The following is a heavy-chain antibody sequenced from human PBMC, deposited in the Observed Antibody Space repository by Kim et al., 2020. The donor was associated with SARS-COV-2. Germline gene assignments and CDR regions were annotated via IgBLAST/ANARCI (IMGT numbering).Heavy chain of an antibody. CDR2: ISAYNGNT. CDR1: GYTFTSYG. CDR3: SRGRKGTSFDY. Sequence: ASVKVSCKDSGYTFTSYGISWVRQAPGQGLEWMGWISAYNGNTNYAQKLLARVTMTTDTSTSTAYMVLRSLRYDDTAVDYCSRGRKGTSFDYWGQGTLVT. J-gene: IGHJ4*02. V-gene: IGHV1-18*01. D-gene: IGHD3-10*01.